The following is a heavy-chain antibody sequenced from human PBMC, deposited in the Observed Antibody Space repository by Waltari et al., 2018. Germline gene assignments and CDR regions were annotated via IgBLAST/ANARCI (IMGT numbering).Heavy chain of an antibody. CDR1: GYTFTGYY. J-gene: IGHJ3*02. CDR2: INPNSGGT. D-gene: IGHD3-9*01. Sequence: QVQLVQSGAEVKKPGASVKVSCKASGYTFTGYYMHWVRQAPGQGLEWMGWINPNSGGTNYAQKFQGRVTMTRDTSISTAYMELSRLRSDDTAVYYCARCTPLRYFDWASGAFDIWGQGTMVTVSS. CDR3: ARCTPLRYFDWASGAFDI. V-gene: IGHV1-2*02.